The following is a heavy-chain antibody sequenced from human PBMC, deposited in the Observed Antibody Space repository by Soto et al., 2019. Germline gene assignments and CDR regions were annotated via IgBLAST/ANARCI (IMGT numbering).Heavy chain of an antibody. CDR3: AAALMGYTFGFCS. V-gene: IGHV1-58*02. CDR1: GFSLSTSS. J-gene: IGHJ5*02. CDR2: IVVGNGNT. Sequence: APAKVSSKPSGFSLSTSSMQWVRQSRGQRLEWIGCIVVGNGNTNFAQNLRQRVTFSRDMSTNTAYMDVNSLRSDYSAMYYCAAALMGYTFGFCSWGQGSLFPVSP. D-gene: IGHD3-16*01.